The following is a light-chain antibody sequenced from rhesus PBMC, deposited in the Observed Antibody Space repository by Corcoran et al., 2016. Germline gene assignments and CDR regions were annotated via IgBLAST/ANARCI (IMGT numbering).Light chain of an antibody. CDR3: LQWTTNPWT. J-gene: IGKJ1*01. CDR1: QSVSSW. Sequence: DIQMTQSPSSLSASVGDTVTITCRARQSVSSWLDWYQQKPGRAPQLLIYSASSLQSGVPSRCSGSGSGTDFALTITSLQPEDFATYYCLQWTTNPWTFGQGTKVEIK. V-gene: IGKV1-22*01. CDR2: SAS.